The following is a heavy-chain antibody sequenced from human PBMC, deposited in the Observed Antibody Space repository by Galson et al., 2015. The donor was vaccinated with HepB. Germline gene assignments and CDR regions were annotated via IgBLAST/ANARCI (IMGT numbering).Heavy chain of an antibody. J-gene: IGHJ4*02. Sequence: SLRLSCAASGFTFDDYAMHWVRQAPGKGLEWVSGISWNSGSIGYADSVKGRFTISRDNAKNSLYLQMNSLRAEDTALYYCAFISGSYPQVDYWGQGTLVTVSS. CDR3: AFISGSYPQVDY. CDR1: GFTFDDYA. CDR2: ISWNSGSI. V-gene: IGHV3-9*01. D-gene: IGHD1-26*01.